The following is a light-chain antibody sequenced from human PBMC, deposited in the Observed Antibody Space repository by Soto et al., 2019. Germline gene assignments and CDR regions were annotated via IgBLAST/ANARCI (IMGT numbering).Light chain of an antibody. CDR3: QVWDRSSDHRV. CDR1: NMGSKS. Sequence: SYELTQPPSVSVAPGKTARITCGGNNMGSKSVHWYQQKPGEAPVLVIYFDSDRPSGIPERFSGSNSGNTATLTISRVEAGDEADYYCQVWDRSSDHRVFGGGTKVTVL. V-gene: IGLV3-21*04. CDR2: FDS. J-gene: IGLJ2*01.